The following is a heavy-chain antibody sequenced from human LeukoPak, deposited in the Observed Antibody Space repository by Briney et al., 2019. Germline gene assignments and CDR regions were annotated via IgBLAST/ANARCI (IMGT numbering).Heavy chain of an antibody. J-gene: IGHJ4*02. CDR3: ARREGVYSYGLFDY. V-gene: IGHV4-39*01. CDR2: IYYSGST. CDR1: GGSISSSSYY. Sequence: SETLSLTCTVSGGSISSSSYYWGWIRQPPGKGLEWIGSIYYSGSTYYNPSLKSRVTISVDTSKNQFSLELSSVAAADTAVYYCARREGVYSYGLFDYWGQGTLVTVSS. D-gene: IGHD5-18*01.